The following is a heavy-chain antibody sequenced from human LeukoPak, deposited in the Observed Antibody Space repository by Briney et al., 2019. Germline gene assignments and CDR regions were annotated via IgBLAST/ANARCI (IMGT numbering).Heavy chain of an antibody. CDR1: GGSITSSNW. D-gene: IGHD5-12*01. V-gene: IGHV4-4*02. Sequence: SETLSLTCTVSGGSITSSNWWSWVRQPPGKGLEWIGEIYHSASTNYQASLESRVTMSVDKSKDQFSLKLSSVTAADTAVYYCVKRGNVANFDSWGRGILVTVSS. J-gene: IGHJ4*02. CDR2: IYHSAST. CDR3: VKRGNVANFDS.